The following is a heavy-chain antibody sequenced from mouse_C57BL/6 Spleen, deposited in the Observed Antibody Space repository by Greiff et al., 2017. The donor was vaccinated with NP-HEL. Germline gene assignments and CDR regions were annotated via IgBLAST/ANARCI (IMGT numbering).Heavy chain of an antibody. V-gene: IGHV1-19*01. CDR1: GYTFTDYY. CDR2: INPYNGGT. D-gene: IGHD3-2*02. Sequence: EVQLQESGPVLVKPGASVKMSCKASGYTFTDYYMNWVKQSHGKSLEWIGVINPYNGGTSYNQKFKGKATLTVDKSSSTAYMELNSLTSEDSAVYYCAREGVDSSGSFDYWGQGTTLTVSS. J-gene: IGHJ2*01. CDR3: AREGVDSSGSFDY.